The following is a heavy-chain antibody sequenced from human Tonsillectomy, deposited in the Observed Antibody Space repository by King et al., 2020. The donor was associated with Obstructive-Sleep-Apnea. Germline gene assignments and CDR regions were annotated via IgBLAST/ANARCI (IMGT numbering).Heavy chain of an antibody. D-gene: IGHD1-26*01. CDR2: INPNSGGT. Sequence: VQLVESGAEVKKPGASVKVSCKTSGYTFTDYYLHWVRQAPGQGLEWMGRINPNSGGTRYAQTFQGRVTMTRDTSISTAYMDLSRLTSDDTVVYYCARGTLGATPFDYWGQGTLVTVSS. V-gene: IGHV1-2*05. CDR1: GYTFTDYY. J-gene: IGHJ4*02. CDR3: ARGTLGATPFDY.